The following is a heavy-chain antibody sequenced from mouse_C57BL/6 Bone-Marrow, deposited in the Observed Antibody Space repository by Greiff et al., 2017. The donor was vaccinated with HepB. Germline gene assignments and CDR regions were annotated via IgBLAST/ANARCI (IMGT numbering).Heavy chain of an antibody. V-gene: IGHV1-69*01. D-gene: IGHD1-2*01. CDR3: AGDGARLAY. CDR2: IDPSGSYT. J-gene: IGHJ3*01. CDR1: GYTFTSYW. Sequence: VQLQQPGAELVMPGASVKLSCKASGYTFTSYWMHWVKQRPGQGLEWIGEIDPSGSYTNYNQKFKGKSTLTVDKSSSTAYMQRSSLTSEDSAVYCSAGDGARLAYWGQGTPVTVS.